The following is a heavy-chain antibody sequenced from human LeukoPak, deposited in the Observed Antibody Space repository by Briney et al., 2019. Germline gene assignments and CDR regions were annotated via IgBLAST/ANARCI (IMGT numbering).Heavy chain of an antibody. J-gene: IGHJ5*02. CDR1: GFTVSSSY. V-gene: IGHV3-53*01. CDR2: IYSGGST. D-gene: IGHD3-16*01. Sequence: PTGGSLRLSCAASGFTVSSSYMSWVSQAPGKGLEWVSAIYSGGSTYYADSVKGRFTISRDNSKNPMYLHMNSLRAEDTAVYYCARTVYGSNWFDPWGQGTLVTVSS. CDR3: ARTVYGSNWFDP.